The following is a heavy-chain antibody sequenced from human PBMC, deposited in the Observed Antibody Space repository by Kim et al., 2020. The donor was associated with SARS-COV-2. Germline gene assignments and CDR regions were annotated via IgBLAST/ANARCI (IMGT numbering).Heavy chain of an antibody. D-gene: IGHD5-18*01. J-gene: IGHJ4*02. CDR3: ARLGPPMRHSYGSLDY. CDR1: GGSISSGDYY. Sequence: SETLSLTCTVSGGSISSGDYYWSWIRQPPGKGLEWIGYIYYSGSTYYNPSLKSRVTISVDTSKNQFSLKLSSVTAADTAVYYCARLGPPMRHSYGSLDYWGQGTLVTVSS. V-gene: IGHV4-30-4*01. CDR2: IYYSGST.